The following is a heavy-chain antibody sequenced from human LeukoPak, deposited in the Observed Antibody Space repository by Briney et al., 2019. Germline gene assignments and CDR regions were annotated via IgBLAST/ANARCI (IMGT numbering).Heavy chain of an antibody. D-gene: IGHD2-21*02. V-gene: IGHV3-9*01. CDR2: ISYNSDTI. CDR1: GFTFDDYA. Sequence: GGSLRLSCAAAGFTFDDYAMHWVRQAPGKGLEWVSGISYNSDTIAYADSVKGRFTISRDNAKNSLYLQMNSLRAEDTALYYCAKDYCGGDCYSGWYFDLWGRGTLVTVSS. CDR3: AKDYCGGDCYSGWYFDL. J-gene: IGHJ2*01.